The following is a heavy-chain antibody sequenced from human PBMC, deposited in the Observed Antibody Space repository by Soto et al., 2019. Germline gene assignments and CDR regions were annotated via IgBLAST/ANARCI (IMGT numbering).Heavy chain of an antibody. Sequence: PSETLSLTCAVYGGSFSGYYWSWIRQPPGKGLEWIGEINHSGSTNYNPSLKSRVTISVDTSKNQFSLKLSPVTAADTAVYYCARVPIVGATIGGYFDYWGQGTLVTVSS. CDR1: GGSFSGYY. CDR3: ARVPIVGATIGGYFDY. J-gene: IGHJ4*02. V-gene: IGHV4-34*01. D-gene: IGHD1-26*01. CDR2: INHSGST.